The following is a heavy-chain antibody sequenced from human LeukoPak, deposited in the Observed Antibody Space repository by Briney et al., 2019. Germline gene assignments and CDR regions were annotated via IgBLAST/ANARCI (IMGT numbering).Heavy chain of an antibody. CDR2: IKEDGSDK. CDR1: GFRFTTYW. CDR3: ARDGIWFGELGGVYYYYMDV. J-gene: IGHJ6*03. Sequence: GGSLRLSCAASGFRFTTYWMTWVRQAPGKGLEWVANIKEDGSDKHYVDSVKGRFTISRDNAKNSLYPQMNSLRAEDTAVYYCARDGIWFGELGGVYYYYMDVWGKGTTVTVSS. D-gene: IGHD3-10*01. V-gene: IGHV3-7*01.